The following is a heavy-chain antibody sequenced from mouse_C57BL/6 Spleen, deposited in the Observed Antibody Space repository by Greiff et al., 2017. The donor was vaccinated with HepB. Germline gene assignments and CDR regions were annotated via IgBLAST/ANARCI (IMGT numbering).Heavy chain of an antibody. CDR2: IDPANGNT. J-gene: IGHJ1*03. V-gene: IGHV14-3*01. D-gene: IGHD2-3*01. CDR3: ARDGYYWYFDV. Sequence: VQLKQSVAELVRPGASVKLSCTASGFNIQNTYMHWVKQRPEQGLEWIGRIDPANGNTKYAPKFQGKATITADTSSNTAYLQLSSLTAEDTAIYYWARDGYYWYFDVWGTGTTVTVSS. CDR1: GFNIQNTY.